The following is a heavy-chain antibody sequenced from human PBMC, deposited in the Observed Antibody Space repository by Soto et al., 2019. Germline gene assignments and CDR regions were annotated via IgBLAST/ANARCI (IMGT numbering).Heavy chain of an antibody. D-gene: IGHD6-19*01. V-gene: IGHV1-69*12. CDR3: ARPSSGWHVLPGY. Sequence: QVQLVQSGAEVKKPGSSVKVSCKASGGTFSSYAISWVRQAPGQGLEWMGGIIPIFGTANYAQKYQGRVTVTADESTGTAYMELSSLRSEDTAVYYCARPSSGWHVLPGYWGQGTLVTVSS. CDR2: IIPIFGTA. CDR1: GGTFSSYA. J-gene: IGHJ4*02.